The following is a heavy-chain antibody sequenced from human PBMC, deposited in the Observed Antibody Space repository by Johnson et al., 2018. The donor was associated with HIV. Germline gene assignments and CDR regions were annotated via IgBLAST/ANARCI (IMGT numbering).Heavy chain of an antibody. CDR1: EFIFSSYS. V-gene: IGHV3-30*14. J-gene: IGHJ3*02. CDR2: ISYDGSNK. CDR3: ARVVVITYHDAFDI. Sequence: QMQLVESGGGLVQPGGSLRLSCAASEFIFSSYSMHWVRQAPGKGLEWVTVISYDGSNKYYADSVKGRFTISRDNSKNTLYLQMNSLRAEDTAVYYCARVVVITYHDAFDIWGQGTMVTVSS. D-gene: IGHD3-22*01.